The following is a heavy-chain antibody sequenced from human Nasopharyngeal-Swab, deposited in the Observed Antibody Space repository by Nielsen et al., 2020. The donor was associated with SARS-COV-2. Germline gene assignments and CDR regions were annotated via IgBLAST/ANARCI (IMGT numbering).Heavy chain of an antibody. CDR3: ARGPPRGYDILTGSYYYYYGMDV. Sequence: SVKVPCKASGGTFSSYAISWVRQAPGQGLEWMGGIIPIFGTANYAQKFQGRVTITADESTSTAYMELSSLRSEDTAVYYCARGPPRGYDILTGSYYYYYGMDVWGQGTTVTVSS. V-gene: IGHV1-69*13. CDR2: IIPIFGTA. J-gene: IGHJ6*02. D-gene: IGHD3-9*01. CDR1: GGTFSSYA.